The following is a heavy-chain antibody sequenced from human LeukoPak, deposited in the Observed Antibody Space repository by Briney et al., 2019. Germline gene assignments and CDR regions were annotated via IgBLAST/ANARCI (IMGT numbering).Heavy chain of an antibody. CDR3: AHRFGSSWYEWFDP. V-gene: IGHV2-5*02. D-gene: IGHD6-13*01. CDR2: IYWDDDK. J-gene: IGHJ5*02. Sequence: ASGPTLVKPTQTLTLTCTFSGFSLSTSGVGVGWIRQPPGKALEWLALIYWDDDKRYSPSLKSRLTITKDTSKNRVVLTMTNMDPVDTATYYCAHRFGSSWYEWFDPWGQGTLVTVSS. CDR1: GFSLSTSGVG.